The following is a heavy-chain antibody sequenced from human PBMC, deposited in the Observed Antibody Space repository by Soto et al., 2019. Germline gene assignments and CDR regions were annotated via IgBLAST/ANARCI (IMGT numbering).Heavy chain of an antibody. Sequence: QVQLQESGPGLVKPSETLSLTCTVSGGSVSSGSYDWRWIRQPPGKGLEWIGYIYYSRSTNYNPSLKSRVTISVDTSKNQFSLKLSSVTAADTAVYYCARAGLGDGSDYWGQGTLVTVSS. CDR3: ARAGLGDGSDY. D-gene: IGHD1-26*01. J-gene: IGHJ4*02. CDR1: GGSVSSGSYD. V-gene: IGHV4-61*01. CDR2: IYYSRST.